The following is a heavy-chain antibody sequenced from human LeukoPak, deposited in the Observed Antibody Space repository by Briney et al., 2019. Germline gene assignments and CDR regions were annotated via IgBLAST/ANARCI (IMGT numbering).Heavy chain of an antibody. D-gene: IGHD6-19*01. Sequence: PSETLSLTCTVSGGSISSSSYYWGWIRQPPGKGLEWIGGIYYSGSTYYNPSLKSRVTISVDTSKNQFSLKLSSVTAADTAVYYCARDLNMYTSGSCFDYWGQGTLVTVS. CDR2: IYYSGST. CDR1: GGSISSSSYY. J-gene: IGHJ4*02. CDR3: ARDLNMYTSGSCFDY. V-gene: IGHV4-39*07.